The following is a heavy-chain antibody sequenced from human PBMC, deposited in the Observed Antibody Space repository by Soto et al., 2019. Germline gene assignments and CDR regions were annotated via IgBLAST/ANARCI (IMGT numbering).Heavy chain of an antibody. CDR2: INHSGST. D-gene: IGHD3-3*01. V-gene: IGHV4-34*01. CDR1: GGSFSGYY. J-gene: IGHJ5*02. Sequence: QVQLQQWGAGLLKPSETLSLTCAVYGGSFSGYYWSRIRQPPGKGLEWIGEINHSGSTNYNPSLKSRVTISVDTSKNQFSLKLSSVTAADTAVYYCARGRLGFLEWFGRGGWFDPWGQGTLVTVSS. CDR3: ARGRLGFLEWFGRGGWFDP.